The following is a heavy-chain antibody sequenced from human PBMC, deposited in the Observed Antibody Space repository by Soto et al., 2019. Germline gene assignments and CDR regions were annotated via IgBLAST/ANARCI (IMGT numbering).Heavy chain of an antibody. J-gene: IGHJ4*02. CDR1: GGSISSGNW. V-gene: IGHV4-4*02. D-gene: IGHD5-18*01. CDR2: ISHSGNT. Sequence: PLETLCLTCAVSGGSISSGNWWIWVRQSPRKGLEWIGEISHSGNTNHNPSLKSRVTISIDKSKNQFSLKLTSVTAADTAVYYCASHRGNTYGPYDYWGQGTLVTVS. CDR3: ASHRGNTYGPYDY.